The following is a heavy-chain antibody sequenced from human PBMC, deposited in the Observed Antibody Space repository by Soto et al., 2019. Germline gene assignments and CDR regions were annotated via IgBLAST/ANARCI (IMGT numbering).Heavy chain of an antibody. D-gene: IGHD6-19*01. V-gene: IGHV1-69*13. CDR2: IIPIFGTA. CDR3: ARSSGWYGGWFDP. Sequence: ASVKVSCKASGGTFSSYAISWVRQAPGQVLEWMGGIIPIFGTANYAQKFQGRVTITADESTSTAYMELSSLRSEDTAVYYCARSSGWYGGWFDPWGQGTLVTVSS. CDR1: GGTFSSYA. J-gene: IGHJ5*02.